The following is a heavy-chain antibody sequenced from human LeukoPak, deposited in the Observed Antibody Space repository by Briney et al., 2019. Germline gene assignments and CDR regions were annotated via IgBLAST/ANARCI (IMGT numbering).Heavy chain of an antibody. D-gene: IGHD2-21*02. V-gene: IGHV3-66*01. J-gene: IGHJ6*02. CDR3: ARDAGGDNGMDV. CDR2: IYSGGST. Sequence: GGSLRLSCAASGLTVSSNYMSWVRQAPGKGLGWVSVIYSGGSTYYADSVKGRFTISRDNSKNTLYLQMNSLRAEDTAVYCCARDAGGDNGMDVWGQGTTVTVSS. CDR1: GLTVSSNY.